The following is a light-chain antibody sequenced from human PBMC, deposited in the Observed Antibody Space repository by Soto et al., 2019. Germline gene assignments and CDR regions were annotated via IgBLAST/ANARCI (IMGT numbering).Light chain of an antibody. CDR3: SSYIINSTLVI. CDR1: SGDVGTYNY. V-gene: IGLV2-14*01. Sequence: QSALTQPASVSGYPGQSITISCTGTSGDVGTYNYVSWYQQHPGKAPKLMIYEVSNRPSGISNRFSGSKSGNTASLTISGLQAEDGADYYCSSYIINSTLVIFGGGTKLTVL. CDR2: EVS. J-gene: IGLJ2*01.